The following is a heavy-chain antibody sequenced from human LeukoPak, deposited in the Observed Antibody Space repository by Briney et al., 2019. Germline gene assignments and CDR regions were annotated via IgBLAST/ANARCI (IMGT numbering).Heavy chain of an antibody. CDR1: GFIFSNYA. Sequence: PAASLRLSCAASGFIFSNYAMSWVRQAPGKGREGVSAIGGRDGGTYYEDYVKGRFTVSRDDPKNTLYLQMNTLRVEDTAVYYCAKWGDYDILTGYYDSDYWGHGTLVTVSS. V-gene: IGHV3-23*01. D-gene: IGHD3-9*01. CDR2: IGGRDGGT. J-gene: IGHJ4*01. CDR3: AKWGDYDILTGYYDSDY.